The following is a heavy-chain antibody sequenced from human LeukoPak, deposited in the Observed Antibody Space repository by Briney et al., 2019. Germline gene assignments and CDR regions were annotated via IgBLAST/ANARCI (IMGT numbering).Heavy chain of an antibody. Sequence: ASVKVSCKASGYTFTSYDINWVRKATGQGLEWMGWMSPNSGNTGYAQKFQGRVTMTRNTSISTAYMELSSLRSEDTAVYYCARVEDYGDYVYDRFDYWGQGTLVTVSS. J-gene: IGHJ4*02. D-gene: IGHD4-17*01. CDR2: MSPNSGNT. CDR3: ARVEDYGDYVYDRFDY. V-gene: IGHV1-8*01. CDR1: GYTFTSYD.